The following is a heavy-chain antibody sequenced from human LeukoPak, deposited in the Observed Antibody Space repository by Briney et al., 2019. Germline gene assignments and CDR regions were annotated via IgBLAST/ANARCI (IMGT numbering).Heavy chain of an antibody. CDR1: GGSISSYY. V-gene: IGHV4-59*01. D-gene: IGHD6-13*01. CDR3: AREDSSSRGDYNWFDP. Sequence: SETLSLTCIVSGGSISSYYWSWIRQPPGKGLEWIGYIYYSGSTNYNPSLKSRVTISVDTSKNQFSLKLSSVTAADTAVYYCAREDSSSRGDYNWFDPWGQGTLVTVSS. J-gene: IGHJ5*02. CDR2: IYYSGST.